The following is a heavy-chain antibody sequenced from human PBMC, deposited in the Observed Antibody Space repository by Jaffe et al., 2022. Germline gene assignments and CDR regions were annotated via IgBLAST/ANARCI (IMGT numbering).Heavy chain of an antibody. CDR1: GFTLSNYW. CDR3: ARGGLWGGDY. D-gene: IGHD3-16*01. J-gene: IGHJ4*02. V-gene: IGHV3-7*05. Sequence: EVQLVESGGGLVQPGGSLRLSCVASGFTLSNYWMTWFRQAPGKGLEWVATIKPDGSDKYYLDSVKGRFTTSRDNAENSLYLQMNSLIADDTAMYYCARGGLWGGDYWGQGTLVTVSS. CDR2: IKPDGSDK.